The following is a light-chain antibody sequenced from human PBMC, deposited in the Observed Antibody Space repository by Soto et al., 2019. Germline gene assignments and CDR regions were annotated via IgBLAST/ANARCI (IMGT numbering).Light chain of an antibody. CDR1: QSVSGY. J-gene: IGKJ4*01. Sequence: EIVLTQSPDTLSLSPGERATLSCRASQSVSGYLGWYQQKPGQAPRLLIYDASNRAYGVPARFRGSGSGTNFTLLIASLEPEDFAVFYCQQRSNWPYLTFGGGTRV. CDR3: QQRSNWPYLT. V-gene: IGKV3-11*01. CDR2: DAS.